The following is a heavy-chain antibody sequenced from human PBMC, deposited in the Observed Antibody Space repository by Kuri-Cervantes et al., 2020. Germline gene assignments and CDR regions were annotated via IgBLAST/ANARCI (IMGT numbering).Heavy chain of an antibody. V-gene: IGHV1-69*05. Sequence: SVKVSCKASGYTFTGYYMHWVRQAPGQGLEWMGGIIPIFGTANYAQKFQGRVTITTDESTSTAYMELSSLRSEDTAVYYCARDPRGGDSDDAFDIWGQGTMVTDSS. CDR2: IIPIFGTA. CDR1: GYTFTGYY. J-gene: IGHJ3*02. CDR3: ARDPRGGDSDDAFDI. D-gene: IGHD2-21*02.